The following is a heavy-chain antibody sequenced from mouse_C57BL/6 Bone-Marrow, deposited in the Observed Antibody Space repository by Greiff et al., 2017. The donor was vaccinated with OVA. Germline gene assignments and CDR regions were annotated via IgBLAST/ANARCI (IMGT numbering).Heavy chain of an antibody. CDR3: TGRGNHYAMDY. Sequence: EVKLMESGGGLVQPGGSMKLSCVASGFTFSNYWMNWVRQSPEKGLEWVAQIRLKSDNYATHYAESVKGRFTISIDDSKSSVYLQMNNLRAEDTGIYYCTGRGNHYAMDYWGQGTSVTVSS. J-gene: IGHJ4*01. D-gene: IGHD2-1*01. CDR1: GFTFSNYW. V-gene: IGHV6-3*01. CDR2: IRLKSDNYAT.